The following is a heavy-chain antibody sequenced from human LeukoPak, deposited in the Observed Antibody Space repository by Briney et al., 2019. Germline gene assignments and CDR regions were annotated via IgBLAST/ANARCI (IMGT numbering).Heavy chain of an antibody. V-gene: IGHV1-2*02. J-gene: IGHJ4*02. Sequence: ASVKVSCKASEYTFTGYYMQWVRQAPGQGLDWMGWINPNSGGTNYAQKFQGRVTMTRDTSISTAYMELSRLTSDDTAVYYCAREGVGYCSSTSCYRYYFDYWGQGTLVTVSS. CDR2: INPNSGGT. D-gene: IGHD2-2*02. CDR3: AREGVGYCSSTSCYRYYFDY. CDR1: EYTFTGYY.